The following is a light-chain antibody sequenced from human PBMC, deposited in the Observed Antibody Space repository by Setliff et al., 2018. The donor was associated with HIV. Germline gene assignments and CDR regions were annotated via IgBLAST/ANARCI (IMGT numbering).Light chain of an antibody. V-gene: IGLV3-10*01. Sequence: SYALTQPPSVSVSPGQTARITCSGDALPKKYAYWYQQKSGQAPVLVIYEDSKRPSGIPERISGSSAGTVATLTIGGAQVEDEADYYCYSTDNSGNHYVFGAGTKVTVL. CDR1: ALPKKY. CDR2: EDS. J-gene: IGLJ1*01. CDR3: YSTDNSGNHYV.